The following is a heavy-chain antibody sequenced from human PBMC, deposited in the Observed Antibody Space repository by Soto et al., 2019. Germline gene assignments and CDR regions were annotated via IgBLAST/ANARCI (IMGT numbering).Heavy chain of an antibody. CDR1: GFTFSSYA. CDR2: ISGSGGST. Sequence: PVGSLRLSCAASGFTFSSYAMSWVRQAPGKGLEWVSAISGSGGSTYYADSVKGRFTISRDNSKNTLYLQMNSLRAEDTAVYYCASDRAPPYYDFWSGYYQPMNYWGQGTLVTVSS. J-gene: IGHJ4*02. V-gene: IGHV3-23*01. CDR3: ASDRAPPYYDFWSGYYQPMNY. D-gene: IGHD3-3*01.